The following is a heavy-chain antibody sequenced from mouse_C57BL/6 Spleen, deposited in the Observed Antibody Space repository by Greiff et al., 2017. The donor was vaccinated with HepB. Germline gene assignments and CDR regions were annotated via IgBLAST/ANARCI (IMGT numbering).Heavy chain of an antibody. CDR2: IHPNSGST. J-gene: IGHJ4*01. CDR1: GYTFTSYW. V-gene: IGHV1-64*01. CDR3: ARDDYPYGMDY. Sequence: VKLQQPGAELVKPGASVKLSCKASGYTFTSYWMHWVKQRPGQGLEWIGMIHPNSGSTNYNEKFKSKATLTVDKSSSTAYMQLSSLTSEDSAVYYCARDDYPYGMDYWGQGTSVTVSS. D-gene: IGHD2-4*01.